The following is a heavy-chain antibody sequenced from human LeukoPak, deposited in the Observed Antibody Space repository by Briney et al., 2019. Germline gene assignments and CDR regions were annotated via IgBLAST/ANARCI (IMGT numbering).Heavy chain of an antibody. CDR2: IYYSGST. CDR3: ARGGYSSSWYVNGMDV. J-gene: IGHJ6*02. Sequence: SETLSLTCTVSGGSISSYYWSWIRQPPGKGLEWIGYIYYSGSTNYNPSLKSRVTISVDTSKNQFSLKLSSVTAADTAVYYCARGGYSSSWYVNGMDVWGQGTTVTVSS. D-gene: IGHD6-13*01. V-gene: IGHV4-59*08. CDR1: GGSISSYY.